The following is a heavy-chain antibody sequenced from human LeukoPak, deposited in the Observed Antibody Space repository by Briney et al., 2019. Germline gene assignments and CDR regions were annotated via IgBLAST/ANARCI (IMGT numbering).Heavy chain of an antibody. CDR1: GDSVSNKNAA. CDR3: ASGWALS. Sequence: SQTLSLTCAVSGDSVSNKNAAWNWIRQSPSRGLEWLGRTYYRSEWHTDYAFSVKGRITINADTSKNQFSLQLGYVTPEDTAVYYCASGWALSWGQGTLVTVSA. D-gene: IGHD1-26*01. J-gene: IGHJ5*02. V-gene: IGHV6-1*01. CDR2: TYYRSEWHT.